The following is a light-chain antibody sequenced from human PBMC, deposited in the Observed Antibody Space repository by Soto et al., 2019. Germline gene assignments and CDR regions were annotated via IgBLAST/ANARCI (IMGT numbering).Light chain of an antibody. Sequence: QSVLTQPASVSGSPGQSIAFSCTGTSSDIGDYNYVSWYQQHPGKAPKLIIYDVSNRPSGVSNRFSGSVSGNTASLTISGLQPEDEADYYYSSYAGSTIVIFGGGTQLTVL. CDR1: SSDIGDYNY. CDR3: SSYAGSTIVI. V-gene: IGLV2-14*03. CDR2: DVS. J-gene: IGLJ2*01.